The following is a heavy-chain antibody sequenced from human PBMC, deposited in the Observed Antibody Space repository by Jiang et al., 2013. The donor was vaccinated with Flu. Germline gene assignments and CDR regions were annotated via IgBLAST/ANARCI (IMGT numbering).Heavy chain of an antibody. CDR3: ARTYYYDSSGYYSPDYYYYGDGR. J-gene: IGHJ6*02. V-gene: IGHV4-59*08. D-gene: IGHD3-22*01. CDR2: IYYSGST. Sequence: SWIRQPPGKGLEWIGFIYYSGSTKYNPSLESRVTISLDTSSNQFFLRLTSLTAADTAVYYCARTYYYDSSGYYSPDYYYYGDGRLGPRDHGHRLV.